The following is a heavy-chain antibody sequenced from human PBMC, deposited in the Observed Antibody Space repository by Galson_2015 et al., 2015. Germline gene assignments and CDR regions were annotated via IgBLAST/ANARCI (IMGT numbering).Heavy chain of an antibody. CDR2: ISAYNGNT. V-gene: IGHV1-18*01. CDR1: GYTFTSYG. D-gene: IGHD3-22*01. Sequence: GSEVKKPGASVKVSCKASGYTFTSYGISWVRQAPGQGLEWMGWISAYNGNTNYAQKLQGRVTMSTDTSTSTAYMELRSLRSDDTAVYYCARLYSSGYYLDAFDIWGQGTMVTVSS. CDR3: ARLYSSGYYLDAFDI. J-gene: IGHJ3*02.